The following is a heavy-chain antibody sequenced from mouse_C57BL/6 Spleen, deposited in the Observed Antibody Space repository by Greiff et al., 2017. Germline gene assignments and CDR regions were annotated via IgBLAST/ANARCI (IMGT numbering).Heavy chain of an antibody. CDR1: GYAFSSSW. J-gene: IGHJ3*01. D-gene: IGHD4-1*01. CDR3: AACGLTWTGFAY. CDR2: IYPGDGDT. Sequence: VQLQQSGPELVKPGASVKISCKASGYAFSSSWMNWVKQRPGKGLEWIGRIYPGDGDTNYNGKFKGKATLTADKSSSTAYMQLSSLTSEDSAVYFCAACGLTWTGFAYWGQGTLVTVSA. V-gene: IGHV1-82*01.